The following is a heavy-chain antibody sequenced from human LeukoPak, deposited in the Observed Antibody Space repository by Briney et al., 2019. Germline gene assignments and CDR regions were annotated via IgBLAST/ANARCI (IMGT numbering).Heavy chain of an antibody. CDR2: IIPIFGTA. CDR3: ARGGIRFLEWLSGGYYFDY. J-gene: IGHJ4*02. Sequence: SVKVSCKSSGGTFSSYAISWVRQAPGQGLEWMGGIIPIFGTANYAQKFQGRVTITADESTSTAYMELSSLRSEDTAVYYCARGGIRFLEWLSGGYYFDYWGQGTLVTVSS. D-gene: IGHD3-3*01. CDR1: GGTFSSYA. V-gene: IGHV1-69*13.